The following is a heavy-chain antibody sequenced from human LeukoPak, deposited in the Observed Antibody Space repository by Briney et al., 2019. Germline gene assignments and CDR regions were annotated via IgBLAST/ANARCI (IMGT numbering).Heavy chain of an antibody. V-gene: IGHV1-8*01. CDR3: ARDKGYSSGSNQFDP. Sequence: GASVKVSCKASGYTFTSYDINWVRQATGQGLEWMGWMNPNSGNPGYAQKFQGRVTMTRNTSISTAYMELSSLRSEDTAVYYCARDKGYSSGSNQFDPWGQGTLVTVSS. CDR1: GYTFTSYD. J-gene: IGHJ5*02. D-gene: IGHD6-19*01. CDR2: MNPNSGNP.